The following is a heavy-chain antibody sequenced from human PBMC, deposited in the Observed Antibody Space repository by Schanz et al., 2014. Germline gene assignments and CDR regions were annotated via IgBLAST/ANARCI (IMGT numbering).Heavy chain of an antibody. J-gene: IGHJ4*02. D-gene: IGHD2-15*01. CDR2: ISYDGSNK. Sequence: QVQLVESGGGVVQPGRSLRLSCAASGFTFSSYAMSWVRQAPGKGLEWVAVISYDGSNKYYADSVKGRFTISRDNSKNTLYLQMNTLRAEDTAVYYCARDRGYCSGGSCLTVDYWGQGTLVTVSS. V-gene: IGHV3-30-3*01. CDR1: GFTFSSYA. CDR3: ARDRGYCSGGSCLTVDY.